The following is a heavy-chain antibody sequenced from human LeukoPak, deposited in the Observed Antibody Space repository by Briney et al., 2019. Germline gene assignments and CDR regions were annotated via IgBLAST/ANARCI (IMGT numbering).Heavy chain of an antibody. CDR1: GGSISSYY. V-gene: IGHV4-59*01. Sequence: SETLSLTCTVSGGSISSYYWSWIRQPPGKGLEWIGYIYYSGSTNYNPSFKSRVTISVDTSKNQFSLKLSSVTAADTAVYYCARLDSRITIFGVVPPDVWGKGTTVTVSS. CDR2: IYYSGST. J-gene: IGHJ6*04. D-gene: IGHD3-3*01. CDR3: ARLDSRITIFGVVPPDV.